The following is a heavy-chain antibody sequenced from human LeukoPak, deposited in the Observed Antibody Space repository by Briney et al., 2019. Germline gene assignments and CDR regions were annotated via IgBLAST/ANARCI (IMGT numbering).Heavy chain of an antibody. CDR2: TTPYIGNT. CDR1: GYTFTNYG. CDR3: ARVKEAYDSGAY. V-gene: IGHV1-18*01. Sequence: ASVKVSCRASGYTFTNYGVSWVRQAPGQGLECRGWTTPYIGNTQYAEKFQGRDTIATDTSTSTGYMDLRSLRSDDTAVYYCARVKEAYDSGAYWGQGTLVTVSS. J-gene: IGHJ4*02. D-gene: IGHD5-12*01.